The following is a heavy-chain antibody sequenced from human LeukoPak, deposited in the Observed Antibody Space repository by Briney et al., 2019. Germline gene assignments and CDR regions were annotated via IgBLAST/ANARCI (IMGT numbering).Heavy chain of an antibody. D-gene: IGHD3-10*01. V-gene: IGHV3-11*03. CDR2: ISKSSTYT. J-gene: IGHJ5*02. CDR3: ARFRGTMVRGVISSAVNWFDP. Sequence: PGGSLSLPCAASGFTYSRYSISGVRQAPGKGLEWVSYISKSSTYTNYADSVKGRFTISRDNAKNSLYLQMNSLRAEDTAVYYCARFRGTMVRGVISSAVNWFDPLRQGGLVTVSS. CDR1: GFTYSRYS.